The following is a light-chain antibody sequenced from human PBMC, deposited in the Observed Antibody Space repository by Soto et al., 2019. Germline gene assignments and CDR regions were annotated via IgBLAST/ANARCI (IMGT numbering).Light chain of an antibody. CDR2: MPS. V-gene: IGKV1-5*03. CDR3: QRYNSYPLT. J-gene: IGKJ4*01. Sequence: DIKMTQSPSTLSASVGDRVTITCRASQSISSWLAWYHQKPGKAPKLLIYMPSSLESGVPSRFSGSGSETEFTLTISSLQPDDFAAYYCQRYNSYPLTFGGGTKVESK. CDR1: QSISSW.